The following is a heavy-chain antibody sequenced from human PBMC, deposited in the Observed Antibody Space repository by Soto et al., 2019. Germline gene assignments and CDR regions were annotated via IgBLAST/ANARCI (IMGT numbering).Heavy chain of an antibody. CDR2: ISYDGSNK. CDR3: ARVFKPGSAARPPIDY. D-gene: IGHD6-6*01. V-gene: IGHV3-30-3*01. Sequence: GGSLRLSCAASGFTFSSYAMHWVRQAPGKGLEWVAVISYDGSNKYYADSVKGRFTISRDNSKNTLYLQMNSLRAEDTAVYYCARVFKPGSAARPPIDYWGQGTLVTVSS. J-gene: IGHJ4*02. CDR1: GFTFSSYA.